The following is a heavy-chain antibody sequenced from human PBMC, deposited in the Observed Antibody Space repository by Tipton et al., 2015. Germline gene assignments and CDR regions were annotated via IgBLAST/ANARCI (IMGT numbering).Heavy chain of an antibody. V-gene: IGHV4-39*02. CDR2: IYYSGST. D-gene: IGHD6-6*01. CDR3: ARRAQYRSSSAYYYGMDV. CDR1: GGSISSSTSY. J-gene: IGHJ6*02. Sequence: TLSLTCTVSGGSISSSTSYWAWIRQPPGKGLEWIGDIYYSGSTYYNPSLKSRVTISFDTSKNPFSLPRTSVTAADRAVYYCARRAQYRSSSAYYYGMDVWGQGTTVTVSS.